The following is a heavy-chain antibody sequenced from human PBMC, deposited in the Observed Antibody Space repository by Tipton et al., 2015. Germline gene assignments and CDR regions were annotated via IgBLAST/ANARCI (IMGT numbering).Heavy chain of an antibody. CDR2: LSYSGKT. V-gene: IGHV4-39*01. D-gene: IGHD6-13*01. J-gene: IGHJ5*02. CDR3: ARSLFPETAGLENWFDP. Sequence: TLSLTCTVSGGSISNSNYYWGWIRQPPGKGLEWIGSLSYSGKTDYNPPLRSRVTISVDTSKNQFSLRLSSVTAADTAVYYCARSLFPETAGLENWFDPWGQGPPVTVSS. CDR1: GGSISNSNYY.